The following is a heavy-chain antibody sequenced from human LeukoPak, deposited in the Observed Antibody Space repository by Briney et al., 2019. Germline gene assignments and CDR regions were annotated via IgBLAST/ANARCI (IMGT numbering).Heavy chain of an antibody. Sequence: IPSETPSLTCTVSGGSVSSHFWSWIRQPPGKGLEWIGYIYNSGITNYNPSLKSRVTMSIDTSKNQFSLMLRSVTAADTAVYYCARDHLPAGAPGYYMDVWGKGTTVTVSS. CDR2: IYNSGIT. D-gene: IGHD4/OR15-4a*01. CDR1: GGSVSSHF. J-gene: IGHJ6*03. CDR3: ARDHLPAGAPGYYMDV. V-gene: IGHV4-59*02.